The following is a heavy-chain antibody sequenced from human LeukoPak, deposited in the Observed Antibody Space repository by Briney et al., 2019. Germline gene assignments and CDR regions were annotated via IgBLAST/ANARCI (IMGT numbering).Heavy chain of an antibody. V-gene: IGHV3-66*02. J-gene: IGHJ4*02. D-gene: IGHD6-13*01. CDR2: IYGAGAA. Sequence: GGSLRLSCAASGINVSANYMTWIRQAPGKGLEWVSLIYGAGAAYYAESVRGRFIISRDNSKNTLFLQMNSLKAEDTAVYYCVSSTGQQLIPYDYWGQGTHVAVSS. CDR1: GINVSANY. CDR3: VSSTGQQLIPYDY.